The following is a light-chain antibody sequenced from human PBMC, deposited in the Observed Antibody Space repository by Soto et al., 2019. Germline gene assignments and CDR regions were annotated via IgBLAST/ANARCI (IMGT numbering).Light chain of an antibody. CDR2: GAS. Sequence: DIQLTQSPYILSASLGDRFTITCRASQGISSYLAWYQQNPRKAPEVLIFGASTLQSGVPSRFSGSGSGTEFTLTISSLQPEDFATYYCQQLMSYPITFGQGTRLEI. J-gene: IGKJ5*01. V-gene: IGKV1-9*01. CDR1: QGISSY. CDR3: QQLMSYPIT.